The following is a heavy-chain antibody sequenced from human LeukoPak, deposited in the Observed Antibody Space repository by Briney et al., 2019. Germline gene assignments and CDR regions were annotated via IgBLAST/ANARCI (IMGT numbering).Heavy chain of an antibody. D-gene: IGHD3-16*01. Sequence: SETLSLTCAVYGLSFSGYYWSWIRQPPGKGLEWIGEINHSGSTNYNPSLKSRVTISVDTSKNQFSLKLSSVTGADTAVYYCAGGSWGHFDYWGQGTLVTVSS. V-gene: IGHV4-34*01. CDR3: AGGSWGHFDY. CDR2: INHSGST. CDR1: GLSFSGYY. J-gene: IGHJ4*02.